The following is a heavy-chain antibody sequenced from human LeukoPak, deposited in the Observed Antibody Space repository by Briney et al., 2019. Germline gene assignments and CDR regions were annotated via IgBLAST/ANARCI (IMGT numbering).Heavy chain of an antibody. CDR2: ISGRDGST. CDR3: AKSGGVRFDP. D-gene: IGHD3-16*01. V-gene: IGHV3-23*01. Sequence: PGGSLRLSCAASGFSFSNYAMSGVRQAPGKGLEWVSAISGRDGSTYYAGSVKGRFTISRDNSKNTLYPQMNSLRGEDTAVYYCAKSGGVRFDPWGQGTLVTVSS. CDR1: GFSFSNYA. J-gene: IGHJ5*02.